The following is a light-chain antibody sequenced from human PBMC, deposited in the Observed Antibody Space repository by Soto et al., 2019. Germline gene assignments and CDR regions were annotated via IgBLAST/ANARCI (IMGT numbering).Light chain of an antibody. CDR1: SSNIGAGYD. CDR3: QSYDGGRL. CDR2: GNS. Sequence: QSVLTQPPSVSGAPGQMVTISCTGSSSNIGAGYDVHWYQQLPRTAPKLLIYGNSNRPSGVPDRFSASKSGTSASLAITGLQPEDEADYCCQSYDGGRLFGGGTKLTVL. J-gene: IGLJ3*02. V-gene: IGLV1-40*01.